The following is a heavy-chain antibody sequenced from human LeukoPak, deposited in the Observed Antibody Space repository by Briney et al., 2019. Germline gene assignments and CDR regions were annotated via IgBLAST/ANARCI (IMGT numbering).Heavy chain of an antibody. J-gene: IGHJ5*01. CDR3: AKETRPGLAAAHDS. CDR2: ISGNGGST. V-gene: IGHV3-23*01. CDR1: GFTFSSYA. Sequence: GGSLRLSCAASGFTFSSYAMSWVRQAPGKGLEWVSAISGNGGSTHYADSVKGRFTISRDNSKNTLHLQMNSLRAEDTAVYYCAKETRPGLAAAHDSWGQGTLVTVSS. D-gene: IGHD6-13*01.